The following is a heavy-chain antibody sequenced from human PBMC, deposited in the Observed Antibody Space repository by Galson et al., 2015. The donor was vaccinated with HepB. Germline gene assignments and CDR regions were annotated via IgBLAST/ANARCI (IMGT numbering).Heavy chain of an antibody. CDR1: GYTFTGYY. J-gene: IGHJ4*02. CDR2: INPNSGGT. Sequence: QSGAEVKKPGESLKVSCKASGYTFTGYYMHWVRQAPGQGLEWMGWINPNSGGTNYAQKFQGWVTMTRDTSISTAYMELSRLRSDDTAVYYCARDRSSSSGEEYDYWGQGTLVTVSS. D-gene: IGHD6-6*01. V-gene: IGHV1-2*04. CDR3: ARDRSSSSGEEYDY.